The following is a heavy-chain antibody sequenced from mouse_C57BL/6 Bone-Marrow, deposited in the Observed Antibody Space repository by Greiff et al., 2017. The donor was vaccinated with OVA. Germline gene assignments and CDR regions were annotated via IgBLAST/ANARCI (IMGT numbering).Heavy chain of an antibody. CDR2: IDPENGDT. V-gene: IGHV14-4*01. CDR3: TTPVVAYYFDY. D-gene: IGHD1-1*01. J-gene: IGHJ2*01. Sequence: VQLKESGAELVRPGASVKLSCTASGFNIKDDYMHWVKQRPEQGLEWIGWIDPENGDTEYASKFKGKATITADTSSNTAYLQLSSLTSEDTAVYYCTTPVVAYYFDYWGQGTTLTVSS. CDR1: GFNIKDDY.